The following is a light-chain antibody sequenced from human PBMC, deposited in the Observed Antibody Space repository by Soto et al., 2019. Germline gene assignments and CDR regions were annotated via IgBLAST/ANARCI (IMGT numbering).Light chain of an antibody. Sequence: DVQMTQSPSTLSGSVGDTRTITCRASQTISSWLAWYKQKPGKAPKXXIYKASTLKSGVPSRFRGSGSGTEFTLTISSLKPDDFATYYCQHYNSYSEAFGQGTKVDIK. CDR2: KAS. V-gene: IGKV1-5*03. J-gene: IGKJ1*01. CDR3: QHYNSYSEA. CDR1: QTISSW.